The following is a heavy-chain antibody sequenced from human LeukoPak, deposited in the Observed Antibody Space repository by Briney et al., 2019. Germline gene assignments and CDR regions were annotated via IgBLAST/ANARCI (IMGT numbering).Heavy chain of an antibody. V-gene: IGHV1-46*01. J-gene: IGHJ3*02. D-gene: IGHD5-18*01. CDR1: GYTFTTYY. Sequence: EASVKVSCKASGYTFTTYYMHWVRQAPGKGLEWMGKINPTGGSTTYAQKFQSRVTMTRDMSTNTVYMELSSLRSEDTAVYYCARGRSYGFLGAFDIWGQGTMVTVSS. CDR2: INPTGGST. CDR3: ARGRSYGFLGAFDI.